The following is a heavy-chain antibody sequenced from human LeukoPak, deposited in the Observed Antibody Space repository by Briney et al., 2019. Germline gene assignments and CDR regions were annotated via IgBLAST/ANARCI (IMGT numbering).Heavy chain of an antibody. D-gene: IGHD5-12*01. CDR3: AREPTSGREPTSGRPLDY. CDR1: GGSISGYF. V-gene: IGHV4-4*07. CDR2: IYSSGSN. J-gene: IGHJ4*02. Sequence: ASETLSLTCTVSGGSISGYFWTWIRQPAGKGLEWIGRIYSSGSNNYNPSLKSRVTTSLDTSKNHFSLDLTSVTAADTAVYYCAREPTSGREPTSGRPLDYWGQGTLVTVSS.